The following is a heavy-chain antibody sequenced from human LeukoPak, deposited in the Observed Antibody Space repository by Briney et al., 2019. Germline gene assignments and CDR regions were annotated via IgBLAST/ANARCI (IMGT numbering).Heavy chain of an antibody. J-gene: IGHJ6*02. CDR2: INEDGHEK. Sequence: PGGSLRLSCVTSGFTVSTYGMSWVRQAPGKGLEWVANINEDGHEKNYVDSVKGRFTISRDNPKNSLYLQMNRLRAADTEVYFCVRAMDVWAQGTRVTVSS. CDR1: GFTVSTYG. V-gene: IGHV3-7*05. CDR3: VRAMDV.